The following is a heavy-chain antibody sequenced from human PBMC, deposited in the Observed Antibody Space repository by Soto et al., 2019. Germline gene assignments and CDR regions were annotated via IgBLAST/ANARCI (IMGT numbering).Heavy chain of an antibody. Sequence: GGSLRLSCAASGFTFSSYWMSWVRQAPGKGLEWVANIKQDGSEKYYVDSVKGRFTISRDNAKNSLYLQMNSLRAEDTAVYYCASVPPTARSSSWFNWFDPWGQGTLVTVSS. V-gene: IGHV3-7*01. J-gene: IGHJ5*02. CDR2: IKQDGSEK. CDR1: GFTFSSYW. CDR3: ASVPPTARSSSWFNWFDP. D-gene: IGHD6-13*01.